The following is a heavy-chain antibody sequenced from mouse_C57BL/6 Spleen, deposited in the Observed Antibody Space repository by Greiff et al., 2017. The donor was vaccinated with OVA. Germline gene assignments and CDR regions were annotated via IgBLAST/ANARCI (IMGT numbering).Heavy chain of an antibody. Sequence: EVKLEESGPGLVKPSQSLSLTCSVTGYSITSGYYWNWIRQFPGNKLEWMGYISYDGSNNYNPSLKNRISITRDTSKNQFFLKLNSVTTEDTATYYGARGDGYHPHWYFDVWGTGTTVTVSS. CDR1: GYSITSGYY. CDR3: ARGDGYHPHWYFDV. D-gene: IGHD2-3*01. V-gene: IGHV3-6*01. J-gene: IGHJ1*03. CDR2: ISYDGSN.